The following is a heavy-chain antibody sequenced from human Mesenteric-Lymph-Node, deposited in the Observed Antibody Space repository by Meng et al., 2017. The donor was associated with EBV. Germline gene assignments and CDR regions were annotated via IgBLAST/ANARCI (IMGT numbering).Heavy chain of an antibody. CDR3: AREGRVPAAMGFDP. CDR1: GYSFTSYG. V-gene: IGHV1-18*01. Sequence: VQVVQSGAEVKKPGASVKVTWKASGYSFTSYGISWVRQAPGQGLEWMGWTSGYNGNTNYAQKFQGRVTMTTDTSTSTAYMELRSLRSDDTAVYYCAREGRVPAAMGFDPWGQGTLVTVSS. D-gene: IGHD2-2*01. J-gene: IGHJ5*02. CDR2: TSGYNGNT.